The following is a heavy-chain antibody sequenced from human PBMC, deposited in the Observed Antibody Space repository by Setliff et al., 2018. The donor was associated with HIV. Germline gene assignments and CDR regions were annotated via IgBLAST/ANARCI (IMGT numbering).Heavy chain of an antibody. CDR2: ISAYNGNT. Sequence: GASVKVSCKASGYTFTSYGISWVRQAPGQGLEWMGWISAYNGNTNYAQKLQGRVTMTTDTSTSTAYMELRSLRSDDTAVYYCARDPDRVRGIYYYYMDVWGQGTTVTVSS. D-gene: IGHD6-13*01. V-gene: IGHV1-18*01. J-gene: IGHJ6*03. CDR3: ARDPDRVRGIYYYYMDV. CDR1: GYTFTSYG.